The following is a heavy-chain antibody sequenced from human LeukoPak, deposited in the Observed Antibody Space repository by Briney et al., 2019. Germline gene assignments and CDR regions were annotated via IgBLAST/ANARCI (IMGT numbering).Heavy chain of an antibody. J-gene: IGHJ4*02. D-gene: IGHD7-27*01. CDR1: GGSISSYY. CDR3: ARTTTGDYTFDY. V-gene: IGHV4-59*01. Sequence: PSETLSLTCTVSGGSISSYYWSWIRQPPGKGLEWIGYIYHSGSTNYNPSLKSRVTISVDTSKNQFSLKLSSVTAADTAVYYCARTTTGDYTFDYWGQGTLVTVSS. CDR2: IYHSGST.